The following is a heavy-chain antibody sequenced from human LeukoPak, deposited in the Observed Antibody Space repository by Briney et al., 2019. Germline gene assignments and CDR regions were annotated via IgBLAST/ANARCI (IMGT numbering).Heavy chain of an antibody. CDR3: AKRGYAVSTMDV. CDR1: GFTFSTYA. CDR2: ISGSGSGI. V-gene: IGHV3-23*01. Sequence: GGPLRLSCAASGFTFSTYAMNWVRRAPGKGLEWVSAISGSGSGIYYAASLKGRFTISRDNSKNTVYLQMNSLGADDTAVYYCAKRGYAVSTMDVWGKGTTVTVSS. J-gene: IGHJ6*03. D-gene: IGHD2-15*01.